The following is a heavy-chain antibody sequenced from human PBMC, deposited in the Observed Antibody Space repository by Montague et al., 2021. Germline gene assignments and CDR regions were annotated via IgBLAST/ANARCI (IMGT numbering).Heavy chain of an antibody. Sequence: SLRLSCAASGFTFRSYSMNWVRQAPGKGLEWVSSISSSSSYIYYTDSVQGRFTISRDNAKNSLYLQMNSLRAEDTAVYYCARDYYGSGRGKDYFDYWGQGTLFFVSS. CDR3: ARDYYGSGRGKDYFDY. D-gene: IGHD3-10*01. V-gene: IGHV3-21*01. CDR2: ISSSSSYI. CDR1: GFTFRSYS. J-gene: IGHJ4*02.